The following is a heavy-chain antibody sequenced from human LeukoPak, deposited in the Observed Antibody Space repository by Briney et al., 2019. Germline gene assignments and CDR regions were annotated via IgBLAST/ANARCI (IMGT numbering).Heavy chain of an antibody. Sequence: TGGSLRLSCAASGFTFSNYAMSWVRQAPGKGLEWVSGLSSSGGTTYYADSVKGRFTISRDNSKSMMYLGMNSLRADDTAVYYCARQGGYHFPNAFDIWGQGTLVTVSS. D-gene: IGHD5-12*01. CDR1: GFTFSNYA. CDR2: LSSSGGTT. CDR3: ARQGGYHFPNAFDI. J-gene: IGHJ3*02. V-gene: IGHV3-23*01.